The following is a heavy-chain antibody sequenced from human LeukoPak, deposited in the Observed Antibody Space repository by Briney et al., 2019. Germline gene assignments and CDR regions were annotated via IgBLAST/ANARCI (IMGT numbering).Heavy chain of an antibody. D-gene: IGHD3-22*01. CDR2: ISYDGSNK. CDR3: ARVLLTYYYDSSSDY. Sequence: GGSLGLSCAASGFTFSSYAMHWVRQAPGKGLEWVAVISYDGSNKYYADSVKGRFTISRDNSKNTLYLQMNSLRAEDTAVYYCARVLLTYYYDSSSDYWGQGTLVTVSS. V-gene: IGHV3-30-3*01. CDR1: GFTFSSYA. J-gene: IGHJ4*02.